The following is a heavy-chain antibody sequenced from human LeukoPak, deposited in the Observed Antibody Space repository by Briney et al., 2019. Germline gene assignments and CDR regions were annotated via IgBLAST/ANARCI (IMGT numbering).Heavy chain of an antibody. J-gene: IGHJ3*02. CDR1: GGSFSGYY. V-gene: IGHV4-34*01. D-gene: IGHD4-17*01. CDR3: ARVRRALRAYGAFDI. CDR2: INHSGST. Sequence: SETLSLTCAVYGGSFSGYYWSWIRQPPGKGLEWIGDINHSGSTNYNPSLKSRVTISVDTSKNQFSLKLSSVTAADTAVYYCARVRRALRAYGAFDIWGQGTMVTVSS.